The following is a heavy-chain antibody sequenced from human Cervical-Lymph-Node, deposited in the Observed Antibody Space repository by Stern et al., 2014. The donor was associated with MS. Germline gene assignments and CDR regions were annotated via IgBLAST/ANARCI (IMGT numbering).Heavy chain of an antibody. V-gene: IGHV1-69*01. CDR2: IIPIFGTT. CDR1: GGTVSSYA. J-gene: IGHJ4*02. CDR3: ATGADATYYFDL. Sequence: VQLVQSGAEVKRPGSSVKVSCRASGGTVSSYAINLVRQAPGQGLECMGGIIPIFGTTNYAQKFQGRVTIIADESTNTAYMELSRLKSEDTAVYYCATGADATYYFDLWGQGTLVTVSS. D-gene: IGHD1-26*01.